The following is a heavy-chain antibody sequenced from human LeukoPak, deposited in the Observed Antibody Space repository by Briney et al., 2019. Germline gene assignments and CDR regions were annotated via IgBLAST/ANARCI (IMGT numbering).Heavy chain of an antibody. J-gene: IGHJ4*02. CDR2: INGDGTST. CDR1: GFTFSSYS. V-gene: IGHV3-74*01. D-gene: IGHD1-26*01. Sequence: PGGSLRLSCAASGFTFSSYSMNWVRQAPGKGLVWVSRINGDGTSTRYADSVKGRFTISRDNSKNTLYLQMNSLRAEDTAVYYCAKVITSGSYHFDYWGQGTLVTVSP. CDR3: AKVITSGSYHFDY.